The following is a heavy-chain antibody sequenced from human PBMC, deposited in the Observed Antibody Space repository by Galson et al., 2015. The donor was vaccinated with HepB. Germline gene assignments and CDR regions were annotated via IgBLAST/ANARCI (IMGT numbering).Heavy chain of an antibody. J-gene: IGHJ4*02. CDR3: ARTAGYSSSGPLDY. CDR2: IIPILGIT. V-gene: IGHV1-69*10. CDR1: GGTFRSYA. Sequence: SVKVSCKASGGTFRSYAISWVRQAPGHGLEWMGEIIPILGITTYAQRFQGRVTITADKSTSTAYMELNSLRSEDTAVYYCARTAGYSSSGPLDYWGQGTLVTVSS. D-gene: IGHD6-6*01.